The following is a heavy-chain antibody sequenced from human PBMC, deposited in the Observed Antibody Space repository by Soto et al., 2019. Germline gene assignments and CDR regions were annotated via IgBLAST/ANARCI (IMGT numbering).Heavy chain of an antibody. CDR3: ARGIKYGDYSRWFDP. CDR2: ISAYNGNT. Sequence: GASVKVSCKASGYTFTNFGISWVRQAPGQGLEWMGWISAYNGNTNYAQKFQGRVTMTRDTSMSTAYMEPSSLRSEDTAVYYCARGIKYGDYSRWFDPWGPGTLVTVSS. J-gene: IGHJ5*02. V-gene: IGHV1-18*01. D-gene: IGHD4-17*01. CDR1: GYTFTNFG.